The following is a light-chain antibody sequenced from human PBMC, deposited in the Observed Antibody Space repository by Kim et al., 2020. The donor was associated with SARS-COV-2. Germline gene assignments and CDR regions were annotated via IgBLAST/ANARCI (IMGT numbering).Light chain of an antibody. J-gene: IGLJ3*02. V-gene: IGLV3-1*01. CDR1: KLGYKY. CDR3: QAWDSSTVWV. CDR2: QDS. Sequence: VPPGQTASITCSGDKLGYKYACWYQQKPGPTPVVVIYQDSKRPSGIPERFSGSNSGNTATLTISGTQAMDEADYYCQAWDSSTVWVFGGGTQLTVL.